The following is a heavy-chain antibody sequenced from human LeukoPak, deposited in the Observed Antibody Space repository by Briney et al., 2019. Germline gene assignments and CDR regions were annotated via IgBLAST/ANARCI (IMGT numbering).Heavy chain of an antibody. Sequence: PGGSLRLSCAASGFTFSGSGMSWVRQAPGKGLEWISSSGDSDGSTYYADSLKGRFTISRDNSKNTLYLQMNNLRAEDTAVCYCAKGGCRGTCNPLAYWGQGALVTVSP. V-gene: IGHV3-23*01. CDR3: AKGGCRGTCNPLAY. CDR1: GFTFSGSG. J-gene: IGHJ4*02. D-gene: IGHD2-15*01. CDR2: SGDSDGST.